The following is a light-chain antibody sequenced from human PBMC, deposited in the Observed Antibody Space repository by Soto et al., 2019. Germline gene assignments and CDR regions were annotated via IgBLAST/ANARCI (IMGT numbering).Light chain of an antibody. Sequence: DIQMTQSPSSVSASVGDRVTITCRASQDITIWLAWYQQKPGKAPKLLISAASDLQGGVPSRFSGSGSGTDFTLTISSLRPEDFATYYCQQANTFPWTFGQGTKVEI. J-gene: IGKJ1*01. CDR2: AAS. CDR3: QQANTFPWT. V-gene: IGKV1-12*01. CDR1: QDITIW.